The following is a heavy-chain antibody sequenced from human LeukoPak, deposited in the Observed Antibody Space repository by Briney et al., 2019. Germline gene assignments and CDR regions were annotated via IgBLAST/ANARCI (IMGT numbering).Heavy chain of an antibody. CDR2: ISYDGSNK. CDR1: GFTFSSYG. D-gene: IGHD1-26*01. Sequence: GGFLRLSCAASGFTFSSYGMHWVRQAPGKGLEWVAVISYDGSNKYYADSVKGRFTISRDNSKNTLYLQMNSLRAEDTAVYYCAKRIVGPYFYYFDYWGQGTLVTVSS. V-gene: IGHV3-30*18. J-gene: IGHJ4*02. CDR3: AKRIVGPYFYYFDY.